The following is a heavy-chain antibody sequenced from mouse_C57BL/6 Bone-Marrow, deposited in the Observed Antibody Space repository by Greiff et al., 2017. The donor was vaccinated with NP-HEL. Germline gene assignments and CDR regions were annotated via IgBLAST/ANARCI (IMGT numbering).Heavy chain of an antibody. D-gene: IGHD1-1*01. CDR3: ARSHYYGSGGFAY. CDR1: GYTFTSYW. CDR2: IHPNSGST. Sequence: VQLQQPGAELVKPGASVKLSCKASGYTFTSYWMHWVKQRPGQGLEWIGMIHPNSGSTNYNEKFKSKATLTVDKSSSTAYMQLSSLTSEDSAVYYCARSHYYGSGGFAYWGQGTLVTVSA. V-gene: IGHV1-64*01. J-gene: IGHJ3*01.